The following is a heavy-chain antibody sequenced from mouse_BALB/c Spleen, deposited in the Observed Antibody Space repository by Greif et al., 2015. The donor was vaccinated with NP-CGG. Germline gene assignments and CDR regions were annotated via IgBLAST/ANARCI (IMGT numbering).Heavy chain of an antibody. J-gene: IGHJ3*01. CDR3: ARGPGTWFAY. CDR2: IRNKANGYTT. CDR1: GFTFTDYY. V-gene: IGHV7-3*02. Sequence: DVHLVESGGGLVQPGGSLRLSCATSGFTFTDYYMSWVRQPPGKALEWLGFIRNKANGYTTEYSASVKGRFTISRDNSQSILYLQMNTLRAEDSATYYCARGPGTWFAYWGQGTLVAVSA.